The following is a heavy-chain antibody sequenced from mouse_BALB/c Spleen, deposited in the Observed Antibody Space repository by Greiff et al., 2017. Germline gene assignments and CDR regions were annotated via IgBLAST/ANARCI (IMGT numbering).Heavy chain of an antibody. J-gene: IGHJ4*01. CDR2: IDPANGNT. D-gene: IGHD5-5*01. CDR1: GFNIKDTY. V-gene: IGHV14-3*02. Sequence: VQLQQSGAELVKPGASVKLSSTASGFNIKDTYMHWVKQRPEQGLEWIGRIDPANGNTKYDPKFQGKATITADTSSNTAYLQLSSLTSEDTAVYYCARDYRYYAMDYWGQGTSVTVSS. CDR3: ARDYRYYAMDY.